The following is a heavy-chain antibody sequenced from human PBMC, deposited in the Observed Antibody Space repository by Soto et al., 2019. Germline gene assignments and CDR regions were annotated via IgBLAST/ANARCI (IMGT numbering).Heavy chain of an antibody. J-gene: IGHJ6*02. CDR2: ISAYNGNT. CDR1: GYTFSSYG. D-gene: IGHD6-13*01. V-gene: IGHV1-18*01. Sequence: ASVKVSCKASGYTFSSYGIGWVRQAPGQGLEWMGWISAYNGNTNYAQKLQGRVTMTTDTSTSTAYMELRSLRSDDTAVYYCARDLGYSSRDYYYYGMDVWGQGTTVTVSS. CDR3: ARDLGYSSRDYYYYGMDV.